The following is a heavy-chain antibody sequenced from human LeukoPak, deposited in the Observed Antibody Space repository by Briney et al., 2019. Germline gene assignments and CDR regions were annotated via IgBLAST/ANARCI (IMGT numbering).Heavy chain of an antibody. CDR1: GGSISSGSYY. J-gene: IGHJ3*02. CDR3: ARGRNQKNRIVVPAATRGAFDI. V-gene: IGHV4-61*09. CDR2: INHSGST. D-gene: IGHD2-2*01. Sequence: SQTLSLTCTVSGGSISSGSYYWSWIRQPAGKGLEWIGEINHSGSTNYNPSLKSRVTISVDTSKNQFSLKLSSVTAADTAVYYCARGRNQKNRIVVPAATRGAFDIWGQGTMVTVSS.